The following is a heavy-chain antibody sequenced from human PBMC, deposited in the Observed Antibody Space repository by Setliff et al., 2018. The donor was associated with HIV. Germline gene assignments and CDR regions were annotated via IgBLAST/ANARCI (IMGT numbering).Heavy chain of an antibody. Sequence: ASVKVSCKASGYTFTGYHMHWVRQAPGQGLEWMGWINPHSGGTKYAQRFQGRVTMTRDTSISAAYMELSRLRSDDTAVYYCARAKATRQARPTNCFDPWGQGTLVTVSS. CDR2: INPHSGGT. CDR3: ARAKATRQARPTNCFDP. V-gene: IGHV1-2*02. J-gene: IGHJ5*02. D-gene: IGHD1-1*01. CDR1: GYTFTGYH.